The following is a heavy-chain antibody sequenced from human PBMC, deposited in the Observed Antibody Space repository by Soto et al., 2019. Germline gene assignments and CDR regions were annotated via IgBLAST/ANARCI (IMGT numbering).Heavy chain of an antibody. CDR2: IYWDDDK. CDR1: GFSLSTSGVG. Sequence: QITLKESGPTLVKPTQTLTLTCTFSGFSLSTSGVGVGWIRQPPGKALEWLALIYWDDDKRYSPSRKSRLTITNDNCKNLVVLTMTNRDPVDTATYYCEHRFSVGPRWLPWVDWGQGTLVTVSS. V-gene: IGHV2-5*02. J-gene: IGHJ4*02. D-gene: IGHD5-12*01. CDR3: EHRFSVGPRWLPWVD.